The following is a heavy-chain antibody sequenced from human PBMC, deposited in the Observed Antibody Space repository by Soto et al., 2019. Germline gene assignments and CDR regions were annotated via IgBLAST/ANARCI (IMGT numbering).Heavy chain of an antibody. Sequence: PSETLSLTCTVSGGSISSGGYYWSWIRQHPGKGLEWIGYIYYSGSTYYNPSLKSRVTISVDTSKYQFSLKLSSVTAADTAVYYCARDGDLDYYYGMDVWGQGTTVTVSS. CDR3: ARDGDLDYYYGMDV. CDR2: IYYSGST. V-gene: IGHV4-31*03. CDR1: GGSISSGGYY. J-gene: IGHJ6*02.